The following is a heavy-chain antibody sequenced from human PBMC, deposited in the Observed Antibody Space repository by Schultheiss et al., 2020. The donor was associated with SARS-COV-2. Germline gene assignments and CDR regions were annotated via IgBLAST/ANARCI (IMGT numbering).Heavy chain of an antibody. CDR3: ARTTVAPPDY. CDR1: GGSISSSNYY. D-gene: IGHD4-23*01. V-gene: IGHV4-61*05. Sequence: SETLSLTCTVSGGSISSSNYYWGWIRQPPGKGLEWIGYIYYSGSTNYNPSLKSRVTISVDTSKNQFSLKLSSVTAADTAVYYCARTTVAPPDYWGQGTLVTVSS. CDR2: IYYSGST. J-gene: IGHJ4*02.